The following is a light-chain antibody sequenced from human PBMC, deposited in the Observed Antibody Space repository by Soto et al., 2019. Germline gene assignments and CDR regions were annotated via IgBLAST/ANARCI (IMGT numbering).Light chain of an antibody. V-gene: IGKV3-20*01. J-gene: IGKJ1*01. CDR1: QTVTKNY. CDR3: HQCAHSPLT. CDR2: DTF. Sequence: EIVLTQSPGTLSLSPGERAYVSCRASQTVTKNYLAWYQQRPGQPPRLLIYDTFNRATGVPDRFRGSGSGTEFTLTISRLEAEDFAVYYCHQCAHSPLTFGQGTKVE.